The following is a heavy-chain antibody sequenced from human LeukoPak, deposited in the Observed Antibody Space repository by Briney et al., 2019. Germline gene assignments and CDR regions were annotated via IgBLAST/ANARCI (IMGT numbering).Heavy chain of an antibody. CDR2: IYYSGST. Sequence: SETLSLTCTVSGGSISSYYWSWIRQPPGKGLEWIGYIYYSGSTNYNPSLKRRVTISVDPSKNQFSLKLSSVTAADTAVYYCARHAMAARQARFDPWGQGTLVTVSS. CDR1: GGSISSYY. CDR3: ARHAMAARQARFDP. D-gene: IGHD2-2*01. J-gene: IGHJ5*02. V-gene: IGHV4-59*08.